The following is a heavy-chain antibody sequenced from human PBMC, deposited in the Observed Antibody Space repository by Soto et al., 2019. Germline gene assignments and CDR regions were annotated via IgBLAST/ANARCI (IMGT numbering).Heavy chain of an antibody. V-gene: IGHV4-59*01. Sequence: PSETLSLTCTISGGSISNYYWTWIRQTPGKGLEWIGYVYYSGNTNYNPSLKSRVSISVDMSKNQFSLELSSVTAADTAMYYCARGVDTDVGGLGFYDAFDIWGPGTEVTVSS. CDR2: VYYSGNT. D-gene: IGHD5-18*01. J-gene: IGHJ3*02. CDR1: GGSISNYY. CDR3: ARGVDTDVGGLGFYDAFDI.